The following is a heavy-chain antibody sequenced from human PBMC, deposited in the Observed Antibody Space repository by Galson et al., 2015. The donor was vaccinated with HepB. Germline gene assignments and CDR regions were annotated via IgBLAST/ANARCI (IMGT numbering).Heavy chain of an antibody. V-gene: IGHV3-74*01. J-gene: IGHJ4*02. CDR3: ARGGCSSTSCLDY. CDR1: GFTFSSYW. CDR2: INSDGSST. Sequence: SLRLSCAASGFTFSSYWMHWVRQAPGEGLVWVSHINSDGSSTNYADSVKGRFTISRDNAKNTLYLQMSSLRAEDTAVYYCARGGCSSTSCLDYWGQGTLVTVSS. D-gene: IGHD2-2*01.